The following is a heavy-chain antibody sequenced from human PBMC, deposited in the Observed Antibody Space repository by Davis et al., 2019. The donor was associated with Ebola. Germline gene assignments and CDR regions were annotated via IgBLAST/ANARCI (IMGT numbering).Heavy chain of an antibody. CDR1: GFTFSSYG. D-gene: IGHD1-14*01. V-gene: IGHV3-33*01. Sequence: PGGSLRLSCAASGFTFSSYGMHWVRQAPGKGLEWVAVIWYDGSNKYYADSVKGRFTISRDNSKNTLYLQMNSLRAEDTAVYYCARDNHSPQYGMDVWGQGTTVTVSS. J-gene: IGHJ6*02. CDR2: IWYDGSNK. CDR3: ARDNHSPQYGMDV.